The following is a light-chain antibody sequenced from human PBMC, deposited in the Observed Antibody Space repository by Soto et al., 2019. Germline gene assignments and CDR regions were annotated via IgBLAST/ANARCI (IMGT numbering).Light chain of an antibody. Sequence: EIVMTQSPATLSVSPGERATLSCRASQSVSSNLASYQQKPGQAPRLLIYGASSRAAGIPASFSGSGSATEFTLTISSLQSEDFAAYYCQQYNKWPPRTFGQGTKVDIK. V-gene: IGKV3-15*01. CDR2: GAS. J-gene: IGKJ1*01. CDR1: QSVSSN. CDR3: QQYNKWPPRT.